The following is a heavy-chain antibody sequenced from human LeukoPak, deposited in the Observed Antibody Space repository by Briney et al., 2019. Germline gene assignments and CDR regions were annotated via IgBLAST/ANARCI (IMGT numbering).Heavy chain of an antibody. Sequence: PGGSLRLSCAASGLIFSNCFMTWARQAPGKGLEWVAVISYDGSSNYYGDSVKGRFAISRDNSKNTLSLQMNSLRPDDTAIYYCAREYYSAFDIWGQGTMVTVSS. V-gene: IGHV3-30*09. J-gene: IGHJ3*02. CDR1: GLIFSNCF. CDR3: AREYYSAFDI. D-gene: IGHD3-10*01. CDR2: ISYDGSSN.